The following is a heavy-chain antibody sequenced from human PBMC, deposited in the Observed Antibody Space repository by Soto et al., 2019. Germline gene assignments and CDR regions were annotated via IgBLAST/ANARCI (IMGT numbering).Heavy chain of an antibody. J-gene: IGHJ4*02. Sequence: SETLSLTCTVSGDSISSGGYYWSWIRQHPGKGLEWIGYIYYSGSTYYNPSLESRVIISVDTSKNQFSLRLNSVTAADTAVYYCARMADGYNYLNYWGQGTLVTVSS. D-gene: IGHD5-12*01. CDR1: GDSISSGGYY. CDR2: IYYSGST. CDR3: ARMADGYNYLNY. V-gene: IGHV4-31*03.